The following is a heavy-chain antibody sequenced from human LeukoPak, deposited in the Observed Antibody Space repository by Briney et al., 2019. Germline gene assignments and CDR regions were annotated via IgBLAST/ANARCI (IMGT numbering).Heavy chain of an antibody. D-gene: IGHD1-14*01. J-gene: IGHJ6*02. CDR1: GGSFSGYY. Sequence: SETLSLTCAVYGGSFSGYYWSWIRQPPGKGLEGIGEINHSGSTNYNPSLKSRVTISVDTSKNQFSLKLSSVTAADTAVYYCARTTPDYYYGMDVWGQGTTVTVSS. CDR2: INHSGST. V-gene: IGHV4-34*01. CDR3: ARTTPDYYYGMDV.